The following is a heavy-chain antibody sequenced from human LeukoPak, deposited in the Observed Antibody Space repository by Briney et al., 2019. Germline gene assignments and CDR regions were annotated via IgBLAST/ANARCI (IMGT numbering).Heavy chain of an antibody. CDR3: ARDGPYGDYGQGDY. CDR1: GFTFSTCG. J-gene: IGHJ4*02. CDR2: VSFDSNNI. V-gene: IGHV3-30*03. Sequence: TGGSLRLSCAASGFTFSTCGMHWVRQAPGKGLEWVAVVSFDSNNIYYADSVKGRFTISRDNSKNTLYLQMNSLRGEDTAVYYCARDGPYGDYGQGDYWGQGTLVTVSS. D-gene: IGHD4-17*01.